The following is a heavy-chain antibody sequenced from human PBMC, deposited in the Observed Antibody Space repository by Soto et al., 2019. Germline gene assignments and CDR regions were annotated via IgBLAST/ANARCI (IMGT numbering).Heavy chain of an antibody. CDR1: GYTFTSYA. V-gene: IGHV1-3*01. D-gene: IGHD3-10*01. CDR2: INAGNGNT. J-gene: IGHJ4*02. Sequence: QVQLVQSGAEVKKPGASVKVSCKASGYTFTSYAMHWVRQAPGQRLEWMGWINAGNGNTKYSQKFQGRVTITRDTSASTAYMELSSLRSEDTAVYYCARDWLGEFYFDYWGQGTLVTVSS. CDR3: ARDWLGEFYFDY.